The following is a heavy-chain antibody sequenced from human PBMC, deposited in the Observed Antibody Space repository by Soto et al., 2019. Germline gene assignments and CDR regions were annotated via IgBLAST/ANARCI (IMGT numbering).Heavy chain of an antibody. V-gene: IGHV1-18*04. CDR2: INAYNGNT. D-gene: IGHD1-1*01. CDR3: ASHDPGARFDP. CDR1: GYPSTSYA. Sequence: QVQLEQSGPEVKKPGASVKVSCKASGYPSTSYAISWVRQAPGQGLEWMGWINAYNGNTDYAQNFQGRVTMTIDTSTSTAYMELRSLRFDDTAVYFCASHDPGARFDPWGQGTLVIVSS. J-gene: IGHJ5*02.